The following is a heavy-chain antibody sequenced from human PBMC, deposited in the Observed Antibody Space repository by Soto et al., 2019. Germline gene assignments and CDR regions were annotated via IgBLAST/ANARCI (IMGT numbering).Heavy chain of an antibody. J-gene: IGHJ4*02. D-gene: IGHD3-3*01. Sequence: SETLSLTCAVYGGSFSGYYWSWIRQPPGKGLEWIGEINHSGSTNYNPSLKSRVTISVDTSKNQFSLKLSSVTAADTAVYYCARSLSTYYDFWSGYLPWGQGTLVTVSS. V-gene: IGHV4-34*01. CDR1: GGSFSGYY. CDR3: ARSLSTYYDFWSGYLP. CDR2: INHSGST.